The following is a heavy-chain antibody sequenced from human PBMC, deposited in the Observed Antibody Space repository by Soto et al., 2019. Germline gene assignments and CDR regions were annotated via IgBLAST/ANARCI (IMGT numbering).Heavy chain of an antibody. CDR2: MYHSGIT. J-gene: IGHJ6*02. D-gene: IGHD6-6*01. V-gene: IGHV4-38-2*01. Sequence: SETLSLTCAVSGYSIRSGYFWGWIRQPPGKGLEWIGSMYHSGITYYNLSLKSRVTISVDTSKNQLSLKLSSATAADTAVYYCARSMYSTSAQLYYGMDVWGQGTTVTVPS. CDR1: GYSIRSGYF. CDR3: ARSMYSTSAQLYYGMDV.